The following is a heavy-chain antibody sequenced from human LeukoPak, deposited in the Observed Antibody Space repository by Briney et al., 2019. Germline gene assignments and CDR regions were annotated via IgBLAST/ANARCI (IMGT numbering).Heavy chain of an antibody. CDR3: ARGPRGYSYGYSFWFDP. D-gene: IGHD5-18*01. CDR1: GGSFSGYY. V-gene: IGHV4-34*01. J-gene: IGHJ5*02. CDR2: INHSGST. Sequence: SETLSLTCAVYGGSFSGYYWSWIRQPPGKGLEWIGEINHSGSTNYNPSLKSRVTISVDTSKNQFSLKLSSVTAADTAVYYCARGPRGYSYGYSFWFDPWGQGTLVTVSS.